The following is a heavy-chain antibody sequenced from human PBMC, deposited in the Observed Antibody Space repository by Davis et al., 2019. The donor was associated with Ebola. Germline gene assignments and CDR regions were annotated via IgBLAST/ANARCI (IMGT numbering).Heavy chain of an antibody. CDR2: IYSGGST. CDR3: ARPSQYSSSYNDY. J-gene: IGHJ4*02. D-gene: IGHD6-6*01. Sequence: GESLKISCSASGFTVSSHYMSWVRQAPGKGLEWVSIIYSGGSTYYADSVKGRFTISRDNSKNTLYLQMNSLRAEDTAVYYCARPSQYSSSYNDYWGQGTLVTVSS. CDR1: GFTVSSHY. V-gene: IGHV3-53*01.